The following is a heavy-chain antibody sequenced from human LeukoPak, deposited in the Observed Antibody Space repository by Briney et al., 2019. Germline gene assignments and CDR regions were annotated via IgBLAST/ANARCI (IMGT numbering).Heavy chain of an antibody. D-gene: IGHD4-17*01. Sequence: SETLSLTCTVSGGTINDYYWTCIRQAPGKGLEWLGYISNSGTTDYNPSLKSRVTMSVDTSKNEFSLKVTSVTAADTAMYYFARVVRGAVTSNCIDPWGQGTLVTVSS. CDR3: ARVVRGAVTSNCIDP. CDR1: GGTINDYY. CDR2: ISNSGTT. V-gene: IGHV4-59*01. J-gene: IGHJ5*02.